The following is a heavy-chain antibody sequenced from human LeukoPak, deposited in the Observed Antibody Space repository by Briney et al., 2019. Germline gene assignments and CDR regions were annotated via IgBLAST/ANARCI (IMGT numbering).Heavy chain of an antibody. V-gene: IGHV4-61*01. D-gene: IGHD3-22*01. CDR2: ISNSGST. CDR1: GGSINRGTFF. Sequence: PSETLSLTCAVSGGSINRGTFFWTWIRKPPGKGLEWIGYISNSGSTNYHPSLKSRVTISSDMSKTQFTLKLTSVTAADTAVYYCARSPSGYRFDSWGQGTLVTVSS. J-gene: IGHJ4*02. CDR3: ARSPSGYRFDS.